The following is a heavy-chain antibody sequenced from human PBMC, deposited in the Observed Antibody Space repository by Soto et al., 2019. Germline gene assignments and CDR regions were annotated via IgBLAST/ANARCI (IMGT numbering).Heavy chain of an antibody. D-gene: IGHD6-25*01. CDR2: IYIGGTT. J-gene: IGHJ3*02. Sequence: GGSLRLSCAASGFTVSGNYMSWVRQPPGKGLEWVSVIYIGGTTYYADSVKGRFTISRDYSENTLYLQMNSLRAEDTAVYYCARDRDSGWPDASDIWGQGTMVTVSS. CDR3: ARDRDSGWPDASDI. CDR1: GFTVSGNY. V-gene: IGHV3-66*01.